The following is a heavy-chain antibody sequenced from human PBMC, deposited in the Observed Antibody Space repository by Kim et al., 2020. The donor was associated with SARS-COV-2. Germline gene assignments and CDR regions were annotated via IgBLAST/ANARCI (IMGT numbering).Heavy chain of an antibody. CDR2: ISAYNGNT. Sequence: ASVKVSCKASGYTFTSYGISWVRQAPGQGLEWMGGISAYNGNTKYAQKLQGRVTMTTDTSTSTAYMELRSLRSDDTAVYYCARDMYYYGSGSYPKEAFDIWGQGTMVTVSS. D-gene: IGHD3-10*01. V-gene: IGHV1-18*01. CDR3: ARDMYYYGSGSYPKEAFDI. J-gene: IGHJ3*02. CDR1: GYTFTSYG.